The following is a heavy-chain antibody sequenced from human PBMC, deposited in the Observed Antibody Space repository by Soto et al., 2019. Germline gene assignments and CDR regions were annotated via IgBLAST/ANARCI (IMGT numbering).Heavy chain of an antibody. CDR3: ASTGSSSWYGGGMDV. Sequence: PSETLSLTCTVSGGSISSYYWSWIRQPAGKGLEWIGRIYTSGSTNYNPSLKSRVTMSVDTSKNQFSLKLSSVTAADTAVYYCASTGSSSWYGGGMDVWGQGTTVTVSS. CDR2: IYTSGST. V-gene: IGHV4-4*07. D-gene: IGHD6-13*01. J-gene: IGHJ6*02. CDR1: GGSISSYY.